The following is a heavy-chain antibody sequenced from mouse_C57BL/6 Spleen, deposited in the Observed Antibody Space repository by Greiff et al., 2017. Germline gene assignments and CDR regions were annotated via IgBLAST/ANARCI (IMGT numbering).Heavy chain of an antibody. CDR1: GFTFRDYY. CDR3: ARDWGGYFDV. J-gene: IGHJ1*03. Sequence: EVKLVESGGGLVQPGGSLKLSCAASGFTFRDYYLYWVRQTPEKRLEWVAYISNGGGSTYYPDTAKGRFTISRDNAKNTLYLQMSRLKSEDTAMYYCARDWGGYFDVWGTGTTVTVAS. CDR2: ISNGGGST. V-gene: IGHV5-12*01. D-gene: IGHD4-1*01.